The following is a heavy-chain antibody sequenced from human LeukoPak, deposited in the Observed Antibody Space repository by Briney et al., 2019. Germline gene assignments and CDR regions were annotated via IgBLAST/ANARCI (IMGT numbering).Heavy chain of an antibody. CDR2: IYYGGST. CDR1: GGSMSTYH. D-gene: IGHD2-15*01. V-gene: IGHV4-59*08. Sequence: NTSETLSLTCTLSGGSMSTYHWTWIQQPPGKGLEWIGYIYYGGSTNYNPSLKSRVTISVDTSKNQFSLKLSSVTAADTAVYYCARNSCPSGSCYDNRGYFDYWGQGTLVTVSS. J-gene: IGHJ4*02. CDR3: ARNSCPSGSCYDNRGYFDY.